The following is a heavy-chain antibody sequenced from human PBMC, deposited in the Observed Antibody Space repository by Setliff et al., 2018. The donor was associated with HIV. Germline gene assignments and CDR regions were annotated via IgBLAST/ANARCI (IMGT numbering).Heavy chain of an antibody. D-gene: IGHD5-12*01. J-gene: IGHJ4*01. CDR1: ASSISSDYC. CDR2: ISYSDGT. V-gene: IGHV4-38-2*01. CDR3: ARASPERVATFFDL. Sequence: PSETLSLTCAVSASSISSDYCCGWFRQPPGKGLEWIGSISYSDGTFDNESFKSRVTMSIDTSKNHFSLKLNSVTAADTAIYCCARASPERVATFFDLWGQGSLVTVSS.